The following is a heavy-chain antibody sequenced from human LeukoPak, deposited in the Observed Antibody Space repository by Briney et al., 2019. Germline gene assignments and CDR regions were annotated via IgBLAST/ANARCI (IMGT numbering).Heavy chain of an antibody. CDR3: ARQLNAPTDYMDV. CDR1: GYSFTSYW. D-gene: IGHD2-15*01. Sequence: GESLKISCKGSGYSFTSYWIGWVRQMPGKGLEWMGIIYPGDSDTRYSPSFQGQVTISADKSISTAYLQWSSLKASDTAMYYCARQLNAPTDYMDVWGKGTTVTVSS. J-gene: IGHJ6*03. CDR2: IYPGDSDT. V-gene: IGHV5-51*01.